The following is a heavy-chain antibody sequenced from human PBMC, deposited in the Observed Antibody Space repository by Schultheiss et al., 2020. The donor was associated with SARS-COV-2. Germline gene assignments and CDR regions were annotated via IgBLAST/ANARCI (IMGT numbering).Heavy chain of an antibody. CDR1: GYTFTSYD. CDR2: ISAYNGNT. J-gene: IGHJ5*02. CDR3: ARDLRHGSGKGGWFDP. Sequence: ASVKVSCKASGYTFTSYDINWVRQAPGQGLEWMGWISAYNGNTNYAQKLQGRVTMTTDTSTSTAYMELRSLRSDDTAVYYCARDLRHGSGKGGWFDPWGQGTLVTVSS. D-gene: IGHD3-10*01. V-gene: IGHV1-18*01.